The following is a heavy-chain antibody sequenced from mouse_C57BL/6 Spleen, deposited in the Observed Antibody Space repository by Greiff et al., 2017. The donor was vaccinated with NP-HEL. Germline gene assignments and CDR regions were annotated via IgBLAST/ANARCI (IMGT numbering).Heavy chain of an antibody. Sequence: EVKLQQSGPELVKPGASVKISCKASGYTFTDYYMNWVKQSHGKSLEWIGDINPNNGGTSYNQKFKGKATLTVDKSSSTAYMELRSLTSEDSAVYYCARGYYGSDYFDYWGQGTTLTVSS. D-gene: IGHD1-1*01. CDR2: INPNNGGT. CDR1: GYTFTDYY. V-gene: IGHV1-26*01. CDR3: ARGYYGSDYFDY. J-gene: IGHJ2*01.